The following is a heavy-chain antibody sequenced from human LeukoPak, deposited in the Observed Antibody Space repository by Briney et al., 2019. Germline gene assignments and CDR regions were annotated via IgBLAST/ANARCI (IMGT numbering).Heavy chain of an antibody. CDR1: GYTFTGYY. Sequence: RASVKVSCKASGYTFTGYYMHWVRQAPGQGLEWMGWIIPNSGDTNYAQRFQGRVTMTRDTPISTAYMELSRLRSDDTALYYCARDSSGDRYFDYWGQGTLVTVSS. J-gene: IGHJ4*02. CDR2: IIPNSGDT. D-gene: IGHD3-22*01. CDR3: ARDSSGDRYFDY. V-gene: IGHV1-2*02.